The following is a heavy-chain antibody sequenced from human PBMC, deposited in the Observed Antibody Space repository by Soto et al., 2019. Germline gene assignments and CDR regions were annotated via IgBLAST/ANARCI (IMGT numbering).Heavy chain of an antibody. CDR2: IYYSGST. D-gene: IGHD3-22*01. V-gene: IGHV4-59*01. Sequence: SETLSLTCTVSGGSISSYYWSWIRQPPGKGLEWIGYIYYSGSTNYNPSLKSRVTISVDTSKNQFSLKLSSVTAADTAVYYCARFGSSGYDAEYYFDYWGQGTLVTVSS. CDR1: GGSISSYY. J-gene: IGHJ4*02. CDR3: ARFGSSGYDAEYYFDY.